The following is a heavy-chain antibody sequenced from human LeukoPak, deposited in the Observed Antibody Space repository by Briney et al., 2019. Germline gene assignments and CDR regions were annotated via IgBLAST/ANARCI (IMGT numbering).Heavy chain of an antibody. CDR2: IYYTGST. J-gene: IGHJ6*03. CDR3: ARLHYGGNYGYYYYYMDV. D-gene: IGHD4-23*01. Sequence: SETLSLTCTVSGGSISSSSYYWGWIRQPPGKGLEWIGTIYYTGSTYYNPSLKSRVTISVDTSKNQFSLKLSSVTAADTAVYYCARLHYGGNYGYYYYYMDVWGKGTTVTISS. V-gene: IGHV4-39*01. CDR1: GGSISSSSYY.